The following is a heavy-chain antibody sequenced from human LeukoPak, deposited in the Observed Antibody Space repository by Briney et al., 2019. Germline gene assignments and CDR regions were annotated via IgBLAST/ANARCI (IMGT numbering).Heavy chain of an antibody. J-gene: IGHJ6*02. V-gene: IGHV5-51*01. Sequence: HGESLKISCKGSGYSFNSHWIAWVRQIPGKGLEWMGIIYPGDSDTRYSPSFQGQVTISVDKSINTAYLQWSSLKASDTAMYYCARAGNPYYYYGMDVWGQGTTVTVSS. CDR3: ARAGNPYYYYGMDV. D-gene: IGHD4-23*01. CDR2: IYPGDSDT. CDR1: GYSFNSHW.